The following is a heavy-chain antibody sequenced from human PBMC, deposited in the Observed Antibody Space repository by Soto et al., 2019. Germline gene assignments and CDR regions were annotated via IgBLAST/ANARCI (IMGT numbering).Heavy chain of an antibody. V-gene: IGHV5-51*01. CDR3: ARHRITIFGVVITGWFDP. CDR1: GYSFTSYW. D-gene: IGHD3-3*01. Sequence: GESLKISCKGSGYSFTSYWIGWVRQMPGKGLEWMGIIYPGDSDTRYSPSFQGQVTISADKSISTAYLQWSSLKASDTAMYYRARHRITIFGVVITGWFDPWGQGTLVTVSS. J-gene: IGHJ5*02. CDR2: IYPGDSDT.